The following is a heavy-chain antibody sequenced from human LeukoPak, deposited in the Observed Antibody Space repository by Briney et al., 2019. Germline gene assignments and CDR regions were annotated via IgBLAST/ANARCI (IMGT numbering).Heavy chain of an antibody. D-gene: IGHD3-10*01. CDR3: AKEYGSGSYYPY. J-gene: IGHJ4*02. CDR2: ISGSGGST. CDR1: GFTFSSYG. V-gene: IGHV3-23*01. Sequence: GGSLRLSCAASGFTFSSYGMNWVRQAPGKGLEWVSAISGSGGSTYYADSVKGRFTISRDNSKDTLYLQMNSLRAEDTAVYYCAKEYGSGSYYPYWGQGTLVTVSS.